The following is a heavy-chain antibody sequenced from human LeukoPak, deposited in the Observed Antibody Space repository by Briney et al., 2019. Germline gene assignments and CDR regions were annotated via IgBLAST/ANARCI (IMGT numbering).Heavy chain of an antibody. J-gene: IGHJ4*02. CDR1: GFTFSSYA. CDR3: ARDPDSTAMVRGVSDY. D-gene: IGHD3-10*01. Sequence: GGSLRLSCAASGFTFSSYAMHWVRQAPGKGLEWVAVISYDGSNKYYADSVKGRFTISRDNSKNTLYLQMNSLRAEDTAVYYCARDPDSTAMVRGVSDYWGQGTLVTVSS. CDR2: ISYDGSNK. V-gene: IGHV3-30-3*01.